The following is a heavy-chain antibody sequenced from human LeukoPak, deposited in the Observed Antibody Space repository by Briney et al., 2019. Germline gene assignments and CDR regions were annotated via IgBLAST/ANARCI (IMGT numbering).Heavy chain of an antibody. Sequence: SETLSLTCAVYGGSFSGYYWSWIRQPPGKGLEWIGEINHSECINYKPSLKSRVTISVDTSKNQCSLKLSSVTAADTAVEYCARGVPDYGSGSYYRLYYFDYWGQGTLVTVPS. CDR3: ARGVPDYGSGSYYRLYYFDY. CDR2: INHSECI. CDR1: GGSFSGYY. J-gene: IGHJ4*02. D-gene: IGHD3-10*01. V-gene: IGHV4-34*01.